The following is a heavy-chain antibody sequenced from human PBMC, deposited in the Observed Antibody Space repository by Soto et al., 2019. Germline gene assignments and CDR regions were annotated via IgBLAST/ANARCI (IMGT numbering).Heavy chain of an antibody. J-gene: IGHJ5*02. CDR1: GFTFTDYW. V-gene: IGHV3-74*01. CDR2: INGDGSGT. CDR3: VRGAFLTSSSAAGYTYFDP. Sequence: EVQLVQSGGGLVQPGGSLRLSCAASGFTFTDYWMHWVRQAPGKGLVCVSRINGDGSGTDYADSVKGRFTISRDNARNTLYLQMNNLRAEDTAVYYCVRGAFLTSSSAAGYTYFDPWGQGTVVSVSS. D-gene: IGHD3-16*02.